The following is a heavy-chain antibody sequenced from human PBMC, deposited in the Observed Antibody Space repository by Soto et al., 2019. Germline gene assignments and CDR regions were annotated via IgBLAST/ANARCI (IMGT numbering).Heavy chain of an antibody. V-gene: IGHV3-30*18. CDR1: GFTFSDYA. Sequence: VQLVESGGGVVQPGRSLRLSCAASGFTFSDYAMHWVRQAPGKGLEWVAVVSHDGRNTHYADSVKGRFTISRDSSKNTVSLEMTRLRAADRAVYYCAKGGRQWLVTSDFNYWGQGAVVTVSS. D-gene: IGHD6-19*01. CDR2: VSHDGRNT. CDR3: AKGGRQWLVTSDFNY. J-gene: IGHJ4*02.